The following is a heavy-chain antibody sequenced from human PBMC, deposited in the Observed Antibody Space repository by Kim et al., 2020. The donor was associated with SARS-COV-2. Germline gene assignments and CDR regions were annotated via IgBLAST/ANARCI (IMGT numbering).Heavy chain of an antibody. V-gene: IGHV3-66*01. CDR3: ARVPGIAAARWFDP. J-gene: IGHJ5*02. Sequence: DSVKGSFTNSRDNSKNTLYLQMNSLRAEDTAVYYCARVPGIAAARWFDPWGQGTLVTVSS. D-gene: IGHD6-13*01.